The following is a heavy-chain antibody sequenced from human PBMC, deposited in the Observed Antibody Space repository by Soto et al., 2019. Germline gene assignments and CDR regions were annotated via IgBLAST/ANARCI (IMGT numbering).Heavy chain of an antibody. V-gene: IGHV1-46*03. J-gene: IGHJ4*02. CDR2: INPSGGST. D-gene: IGHD3-10*01. CDR1: GYTFTSYY. Sequence: AASVKVSCKASGYTFTSYYMHWVRQAPGQGLEWMGIINPSGGSTSYAQKFQGRVTMTRDTSTSTVYMELSSLRSEDTAVYYCARVNYYGSGSTGPFDYWGQGTLVTVSS. CDR3: ARVNYYGSGSTGPFDY.